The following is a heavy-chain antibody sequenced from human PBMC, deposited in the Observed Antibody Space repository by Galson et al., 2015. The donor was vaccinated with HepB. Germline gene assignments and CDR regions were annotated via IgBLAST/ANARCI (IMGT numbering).Heavy chain of an antibody. J-gene: IGHJ6*02. D-gene: IGHD5-18*01. Sequence: SLRLSCAASGFTFSSYAMSWVRQAPGKGLEWVSAISGSGGSTYYADSVKGRFTISRDNSKNTLYLQMNSLRAEDTAVYYCTTAEDSYGYDYYYYGMDVWGQGTTVTVSS. CDR1: GFTFSSYA. V-gene: IGHV3-23*01. CDR2: ISGSGGST. CDR3: TTAEDSYGYDYYYYGMDV.